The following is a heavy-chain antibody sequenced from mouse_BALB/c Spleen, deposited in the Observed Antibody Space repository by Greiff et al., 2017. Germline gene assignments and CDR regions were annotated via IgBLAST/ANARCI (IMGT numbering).Heavy chain of an antibody. CDR1: GFSLSTSGMG. CDR2: IYWDDDK. D-gene: IGHD2-1*01. Sequence: QVTLKVSGPGILQPSQTLSLTCSFSGFSLSTSGMGVSWIRQPSGKGLEWLAHIYWDDDKRYNPSLKSRLTISKDTSRNQVFLKITSVDTADTATYYCARRAYGNYIDYWGQGTTLTVSS. J-gene: IGHJ2*01. V-gene: IGHV8-12*01. CDR3: ARRAYGNYIDY.